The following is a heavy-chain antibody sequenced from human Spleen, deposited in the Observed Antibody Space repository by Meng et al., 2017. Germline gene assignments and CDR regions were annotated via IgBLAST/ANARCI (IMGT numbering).Heavy chain of an antibody. CDR1: GGSISSSNW. CDR2: IGHSGFT. CDR3: VRSSAWVRTGFDP. J-gene: IGHJ5*02. Sequence: QVQLQESGPGLVKPSGTLSPTCAVSGGSISSSNWWSWVRQPPGKGLEWIGSIGHSGFTYYTPSLKSRVTVSIDTSRNQFSLWLTSVTAADTAVYYCVRSSAWVRTGFDPWGQGTLVTVSS. V-gene: IGHV4-4*02. D-gene: IGHD6-19*01.